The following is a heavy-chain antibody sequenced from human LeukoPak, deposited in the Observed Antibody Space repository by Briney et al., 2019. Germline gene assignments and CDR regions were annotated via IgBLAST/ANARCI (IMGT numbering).Heavy chain of an antibody. CDR1: GYTFTGYY. CDR2: INPNSGGT. J-gene: IGHJ5*02. CDR3: VRSGYCSSTSCYTPYNWFDP. Sequence: ASVKVSCKASGYTFTGYYMHWVRQAPGQGLEWMGWINPNSGGTNYAQKFQGWVTMTRDTSISTAYMELSRLRSDDTAVYYCVRSGYCSSTSCYTPYNWFDPWGQGTLVTVS. V-gene: IGHV1-2*04. D-gene: IGHD2-2*02.